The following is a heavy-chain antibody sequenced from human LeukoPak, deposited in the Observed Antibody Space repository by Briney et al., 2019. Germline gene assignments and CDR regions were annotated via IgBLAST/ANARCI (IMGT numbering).Heavy chain of an antibody. J-gene: IGHJ5*02. CDR3: ARDRGITMIVVVPNWFDP. D-gene: IGHD3-22*01. Sequence: SETLSLTCTVSGGSISSSSYYWGWIRQPPGKGLEWIGSIYYSGSTYYNPSLKSRVTISADTSKNQFSLNLSSVTAADTAVYYCARDRGITMIVVVPNWFDPWGQEPWSPSPQ. CDR2: IYYSGST. CDR1: GGSISSSSYY. V-gene: IGHV4-39*07.